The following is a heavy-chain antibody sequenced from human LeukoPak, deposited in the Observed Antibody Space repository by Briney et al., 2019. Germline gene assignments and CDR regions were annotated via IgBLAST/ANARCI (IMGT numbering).Heavy chain of an antibody. CDR3: ARVGYYDSSGYYRNFDY. J-gene: IGHJ4*02. CDR1: GFTVSSNY. CDR2: IYSGGST. V-gene: IGHV3-66*01. Sequence: GGSLRLSCAASGFTVSSNYMSWVRQAPGKGLEWVSVIYSGGSTYHADSVKGRFTISRDNSKNTLYLQMNSLRAEDTAVYYCARVGYYDSSGYYRNFDYWGQGTLVTVSS. D-gene: IGHD3-22*01.